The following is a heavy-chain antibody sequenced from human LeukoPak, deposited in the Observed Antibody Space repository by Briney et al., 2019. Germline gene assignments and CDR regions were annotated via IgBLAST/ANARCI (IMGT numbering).Heavy chain of an antibody. V-gene: IGHV4-34*01. CDR1: GGSFSGYY. CDR2: INHSGST. J-gene: IGHJ4*02. CDR3: ARDGESGYSGYLDFGFDY. D-gene: IGHD5-12*01. Sequence: SETLSLTCAVYGGSFSGYYWSWIRQPPGKGLEWIGEINHSGSTNYNPSLKSRVTISVDTSKNQFSLKLSSVTAADTAVYYCARDGESGYSGYLDFGFDYWGQGILVTVSS.